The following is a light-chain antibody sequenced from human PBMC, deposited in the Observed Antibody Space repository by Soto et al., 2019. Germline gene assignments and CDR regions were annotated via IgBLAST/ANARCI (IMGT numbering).Light chain of an antibody. J-gene: IGKJ1*01. V-gene: IGKV1-5*01. CDR1: QSITIW. CDR3: QHYNSFSWT. CDR2: DAS. Sequence: DIQMTQSPSTLSASVGDRVTITCRASQSITIWLAWYQQKPGKAPKLLIFDASNLESGVPSRFSGSGSGTEFTLTISSLQPDDVASYYCQHYNSFSWTFGQGTKVEIK.